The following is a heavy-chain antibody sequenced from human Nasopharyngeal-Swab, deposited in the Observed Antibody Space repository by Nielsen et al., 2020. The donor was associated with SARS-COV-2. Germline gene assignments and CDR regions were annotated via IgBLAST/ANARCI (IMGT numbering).Heavy chain of an antibody. D-gene: IGHD4-17*01. CDR1: GGSFSGYY. CDR2: INHSGST. CDR3: ARVEDYAYYFDY. Sequence: SETLSPTCAVYGGSFSGYYWSWIRQPPGKGLEWIGEINHSGSTNYNPSLKSRVTISVDTSKNQFSLKLSSVTAADTAVYYCARVEDYAYYFDYWGQGTLVTVSS. J-gene: IGHJ4*02. V-gene: IGHV4-34*01.